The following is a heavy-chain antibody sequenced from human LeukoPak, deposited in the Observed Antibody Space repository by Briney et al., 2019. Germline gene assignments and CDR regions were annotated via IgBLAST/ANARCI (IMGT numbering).Heavy chain of an antibody. Sequence: SQTLSLTCAISGDSVSSNRASWNWIRQSPSRGLEWLGRTNYRSKWYNDYAVSVKSRITINPDTSKNQFSLQLNSVTPEDTAVYYCARRTDDYTYLDYWGQGTLVTVSS. V-gene: IGHV6-1*01. D-gene: IGHD4-11*01. CDR2: TNYRSKWYN. CDR1: GDSVSSNRAS. CDR3: ARRTDDYTYLDY. J-gene: IGHJ4*02.